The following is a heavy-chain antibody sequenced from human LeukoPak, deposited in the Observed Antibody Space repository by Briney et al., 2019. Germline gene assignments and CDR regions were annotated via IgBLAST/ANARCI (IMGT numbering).Heavy chain of an antibody. CDR3: ARSPSGANWFDP. D-gene: IGHD6-6*01. CDR1: GDSISSYY. Sequence: SETLSFTCTVSGDSISSYYWNWIRQPPGKGLEWIGSILNSGSTNYNPSLRSRVTISVDTSKNEFSLRVKSVTAADTAVYYCARSPSGANWFDPWGQGTLVTVSS. CDR2: ILNSGST. J-gene: IGHJ5*02. V-gene: IGHV4-59*01.